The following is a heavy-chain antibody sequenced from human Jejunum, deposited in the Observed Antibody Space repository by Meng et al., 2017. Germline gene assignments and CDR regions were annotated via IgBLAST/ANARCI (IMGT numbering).Heavy chain of an antibody. D-gene: IGHD6-19*01. CDR3: ASHTRYPNIAVAGLEY. J-gene: IGHJ4*02. CDR1: GGSISSSSYY. V-gene: IGHV4-39*07. Sequence: PPLEGWGPGLVKPSDTLSLICTVSGGSISSSSYYWGWVRQPPGMGLEWIASMYFTGNTYYNPSLKSRVTISVDTSKNQFSLKVSSVTAADTAVYYCASHTRYPNIAVAGLEYWGRGTLVTVSS. CDR2: MYFTGNT.